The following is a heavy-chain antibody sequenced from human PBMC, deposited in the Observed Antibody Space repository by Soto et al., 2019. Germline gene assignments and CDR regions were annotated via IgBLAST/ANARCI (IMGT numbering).Heavy chain of an antibody. D-gene: IGHD3-22*01. J-gene: IGHJ4*02. V-gene: IGHV1-69*04. CDR1: GYTFTSYG. CDR3: ASRAYYYDSSGSTPGDY. CDR2: IIPILGIA. Sequence: ASVKVSCKASGYTFTSYGISWVRQAPGQGLEWMGRIIPILGIANYAQKLQGRVTITADKSTSTAYMELSSLRSEDTAVYYCASRAYYYDSSGSTPGDYWGQGTLVTVSS.